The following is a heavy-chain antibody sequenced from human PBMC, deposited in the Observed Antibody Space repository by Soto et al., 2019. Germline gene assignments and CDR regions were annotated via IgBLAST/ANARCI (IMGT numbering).Heavy chain of an antibody. CDR2: ISGSGDRK. CDR3: ARRGPGTYFDY. J-gene: IGHJ4*02. D-gene: IGHD6-13*01. Sequence: EVQLLDSGGGLVQPGGSLGLSCPASGFTFSSFALTWVRQAPGKGLGWVWVISGSGDRKYYLDSVKGRFTISRDNSKNTLYLPMNSLRTEDTAVYYCARRGPGTYFDYWGQGTLVTVSS. CDR1: GFTFSSFA. V-gene: IGHV3-23*01.